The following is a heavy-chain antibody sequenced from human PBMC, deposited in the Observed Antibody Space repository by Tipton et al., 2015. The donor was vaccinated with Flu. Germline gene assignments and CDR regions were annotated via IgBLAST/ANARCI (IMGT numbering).Heavy chain of an antibody. CDR2: IHYSGTT. V-gene: IGHV4-39*01. CDR3: ARLSCYDVDLKNFYFDY. Sequence: SFSNYWMLWVRQAPGKGLEWIGGIHYSGTTYYNPSLKSRVTISVDTSKSQFSLMPRSVTAADTAVYFCARLSCYDVDLKNFYFDYWGQGALVTVSS. D-gene: IGHD5-12*01. CDR1: SFSNYW. J-gene: IGHJ4*02.